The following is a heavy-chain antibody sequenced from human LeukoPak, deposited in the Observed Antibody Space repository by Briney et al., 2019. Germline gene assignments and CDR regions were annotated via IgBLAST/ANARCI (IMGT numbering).Heavy chain of an antibody. CDR2: IYYSGST. D-gene: IGHD3-16*01. CDR1: GGSISSGGYY. V-gene: IGHV4-31*03. CDR3: ARHRGSGFDY. J-gene: IGHJ4*02. Sequence: SETLSLTCTVSGGSISSGGYYWSWIRQHPGKGLEWIGYIYYSGSTYYNPSLRSRVTISVDMSKNQFSLKLSSVTAADTAVYYCARHRGSGFDYWGQGTLVTVSP.